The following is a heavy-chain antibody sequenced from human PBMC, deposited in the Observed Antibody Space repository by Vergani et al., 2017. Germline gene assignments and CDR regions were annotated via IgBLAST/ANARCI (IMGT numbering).Heavy chain of an antibody. CDR1: GFTFISSA. CDR2: IVVGSGNT. CDR3: AAAEGPYYYGMDV. D-gene: IGHD1-14*01. V-gene: IGHV1-58*02. J-gene: IGHJ6*02. Sequence: QMQLVQSGPEVKKPGTSVKVSCKASGFTFISSAMQWVRQARGQRLEWIGWIVVGSGNTNYAQKFQERVTITRDMSTSTAYMELSSLRSEDTAVYYCAAAEGPYYYGMDVWGQGTTVTVSS.